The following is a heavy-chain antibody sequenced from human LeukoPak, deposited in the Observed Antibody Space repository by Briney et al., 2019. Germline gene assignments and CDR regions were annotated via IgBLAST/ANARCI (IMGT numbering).Heavy chain of an antibody. CDR1: GGSISSYY. J-gene: IGHJ4*02. CDR3: ARVATGTTPGTFDY. V-gene: IGHV4-4*07. Sequence: PSETLSLTCTVSGGSISSYYWSWIRQPAGKGLEWIGRIYTSGSTNYNPSLKSRVTMSVNTSKNQFSLKLSSVTAADTAVYYCARVATGTTPGTFDYWGQGTLVTVSS. CDR2: IYTSGST. D-gene: IGHD1-1*01.